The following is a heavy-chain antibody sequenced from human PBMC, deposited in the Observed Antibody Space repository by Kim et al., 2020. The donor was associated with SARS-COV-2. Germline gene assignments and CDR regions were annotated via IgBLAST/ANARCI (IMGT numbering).Heavy chain of an antibody. V-gene: IGHV3-23*01. D-gene: IGHD3-22*01. CDR1: GFTFSSYA. J-gene: IGHJ1*01. Sequence: GGSLRLSCAASGFTFSSYAMSWVRQAPGKGLEWVSAISGSGGSTYYADSVKGRFTISRDNSKNTLYLQMNSLRAEDTAVYYCSVGEYYDSSGSILPEYFQHWGQGTLVTVSS. CDR2: ISGSGGST. CDR3: SVGEYYDSSGSILPEYFQH.